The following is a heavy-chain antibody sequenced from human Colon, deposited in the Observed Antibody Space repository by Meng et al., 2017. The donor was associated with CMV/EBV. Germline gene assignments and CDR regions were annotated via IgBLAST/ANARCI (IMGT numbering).Heavy chain of an antibody. D-gene: IGHD3-10*01. CDR1: GFSFSDYE. CDR2: IGSRITTI. J-gene: IGHJ6*02. V-gene: IGHV3-48*03. CDR3: ARLSRGSGSYYHPDDYYSMDV. Sequence: GESLKISCAASGFSFSDYEMNWVRQAPGKGLEWVSYIGSRITTIYYADSVKGRFTISRDNAKNSLYLQMNSLRAEDTAVYFCARLSRGSGSYYHPDDYYSMDVWGQGTTVTVSS.